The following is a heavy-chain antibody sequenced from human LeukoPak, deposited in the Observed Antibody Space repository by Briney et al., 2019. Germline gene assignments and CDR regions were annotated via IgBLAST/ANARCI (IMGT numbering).Heavy chain of an antibody. CDR2: ISWNSGSI. V-gene: IGHV3-9*01. CDR3: VEHLTYYDIHYGMNV. D-gene: IGHD3-9*01. J-gene: IGHJ6*02. CDR1: GFTFDDFA. Sequence: GGSRRLSCAASGFTFDDFAMHGVRQAPGKGLDWVSAISWNSGSIAYADSVKGRFTISRDNAKNSLSLQMNSLRAEDTGLYYCVEHLTYYDIHYGMNVWGQGTTVTVSS.